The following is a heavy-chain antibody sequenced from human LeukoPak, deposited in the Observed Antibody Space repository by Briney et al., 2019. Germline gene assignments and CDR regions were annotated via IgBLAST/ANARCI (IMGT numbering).Heavy chain of an antibody. D-gene: IGHD5-18*01. V-gene: IGHV3-48*04. CDR1: GFTFSSYS. J-gene: IGHJ5*02. Sequence: GGSLRLSCAASGFTFSSYSMNWVRQAPGKGLEWVSYISSISSTIYYADSVNGRFTISRDNAKNSLYLQMNNLRAEDKAVYYCARDRGKRVETSMVGFPWGQGTLVTVSS. CDR3: ARDRGKRVETSMVGFP. CDR2: ISSISSTI.